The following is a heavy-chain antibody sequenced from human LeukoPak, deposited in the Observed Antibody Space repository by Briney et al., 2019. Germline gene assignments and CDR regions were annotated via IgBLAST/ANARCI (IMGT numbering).Heavy chain of an antibody. D-gene: IGHD3-10*02. CDR1: GFTFSSYW. CDR3: ARAAEAGYYVFH. CDR2: INSDGSST. V-gene: IGHV3-74*01. Sequence: GGSLRLSCAASGFTFSSYWMHWVRQAPGKGLVWVSRINSDGSSTSYADSVKGRFTISRDNAKNTLYLQMNSLRADDTAVYYCARAAEAGYYVFHWGQGTLVTVSS. J-gene: IGHJ4*02.